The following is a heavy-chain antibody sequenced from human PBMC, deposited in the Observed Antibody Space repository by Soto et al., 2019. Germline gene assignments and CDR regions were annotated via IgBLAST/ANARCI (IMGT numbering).Heavy chain of an antibody. V-gene: IGHV4-39*01. CDR1: GGSISSSSYY. CDR2: IYYSGST. Sequence: QLQLQESGPGLVKPSETLSLTCTVSGGSISSSSYYWGWIRQPPGKGLEWIGSIYYSGSTYYNPSLKGRVTNSVDTSQNQFSLKLSSVAAADTAGYYCARLRGPFIAVAGLYYFDYWGQGTLVTVSS. CDR3: ARLRGPFIAVAGLYYFDY. J-gene: IGHJ4*02. D-gene: IGHD6-19*01.